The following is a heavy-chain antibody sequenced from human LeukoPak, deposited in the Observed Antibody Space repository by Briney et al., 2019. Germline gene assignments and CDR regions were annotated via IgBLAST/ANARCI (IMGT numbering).Heavy chain of an antibody. Sequence: GGSLRLSCAASGFTFNSYEMNWVRQAPGKGLEWVSYISRSGSDIYYADSVKGRFTISRDNAKNSLYLQMNSLRTEDTAVYYCARFGTKSSGSGYDFAVGFDYWGQGTQVTVSS. CDR3: ARFGTKSSGSGYDFAVGFDY. CDR1: GFTFNSYE. J-gene: IGHJ4*02. D-gene: IGHD3-22*01. V-gene: IGHV3-48*03. CDR2: ISRSGSDI.